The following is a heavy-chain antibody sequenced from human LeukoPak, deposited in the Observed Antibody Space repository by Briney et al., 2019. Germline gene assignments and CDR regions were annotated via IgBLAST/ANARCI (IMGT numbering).Heavy chain of an antibody. CDR2: INPNSGGT. D-gene: IGHD4/OR15-4a*01. CDR3: ALHFMVNGGSDYFDY. CDR1: GYTFTGYY. V-gene: IGHV1-2*06. J-gene: IGHJ4*02. Sequence: GASVKVSCKASGYTFTGYYMPWVRQAPGQGLEWMGRINPNSGGTNYAQKFQGRVTMTRDTSISTAYMELSRLRSDDTAVYYCALHFMVNGGSDYFDYWGQGTLVTVSS.